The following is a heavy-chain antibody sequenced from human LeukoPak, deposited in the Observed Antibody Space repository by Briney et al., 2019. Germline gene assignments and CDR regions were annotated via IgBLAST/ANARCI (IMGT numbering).Heavy chain of an antibody. CDR2: ISSNGNTI. CDR1: GFTFSDYY. Sequence: KPGGSLRHSCAASGFTFSDYYMSWIRQAPGKGLEWVSYISSNGNTIYYADSVKGRFTISRDNAKNSLYLQMNSLRAEDTAVYYCARDYCSGTSCYGKFYFDYWGQGTLVTVSS. D-gene: IGHD2-2*01. CDR3: ARDYCSGTSCYGKFYFDY. V-gene: IGHV3-11*01. J-gene: IGHJ4*02.